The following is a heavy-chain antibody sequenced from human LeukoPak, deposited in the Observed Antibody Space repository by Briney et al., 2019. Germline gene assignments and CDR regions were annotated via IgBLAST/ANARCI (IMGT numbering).Heavy chain of an antibody. CDR3: AADGVVPATFDY. CDR2: IVAGSGNT. CDR1: GFTFTSSA. D-gene: IGHD2-2*01. V-gene: IGHV1-58*01. Sequence: SVKVSCKASGFTFTSSAVQWVRQARGQRLEWIGWIVAGSGNTNYAQKFQERVTITRDMSTSTAYMELSSLRSEGTAVYYCAADGVVPATFDYWGQGTLVTVSS. J-gene: IGHJ4*02.